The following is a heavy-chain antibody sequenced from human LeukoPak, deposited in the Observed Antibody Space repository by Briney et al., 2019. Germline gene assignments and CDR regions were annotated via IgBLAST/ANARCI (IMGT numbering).Heavy chain of an antibody. CDR1: GYTFTGYY. CDR3: ASFSRYFDWWIADY. D-gene: IGHD3-9*01. Sequence: ASVKVSCKASGYTFTGYYMHWVRQAPGQGLEWMGWINPNSGGTNYAQKFQGRVTMTRDTSISTAYMELSRLRSDDTAVYYCASFSRYFDWWIADYWGQGNLVTVSS. CDR2: INPNSGGT. V-gene: IGHV1-2*02. J-gene: IGHJ4*02.